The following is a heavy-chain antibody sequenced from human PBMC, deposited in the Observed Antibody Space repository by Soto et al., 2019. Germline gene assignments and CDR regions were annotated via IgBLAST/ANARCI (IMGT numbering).Heavy chain of an antibody. Sequence: QVQLQQWGAVLLKPSETLSLTCAVYGGSFSGYYWSWIRQPPGTGLEWIGEINHSGSTNYNPSLKSRVTISVDTSKNQFSLKLTSVTAADTAVYYCARDKMTSLFDYWGQRTLVIVSS. CDR1: GGSFSGYY. V-gene: IGHV4-34*01. CDR2: INHSGST. J-gene: IGHJ4*02. CDR3: ARDKMTSLFDY.